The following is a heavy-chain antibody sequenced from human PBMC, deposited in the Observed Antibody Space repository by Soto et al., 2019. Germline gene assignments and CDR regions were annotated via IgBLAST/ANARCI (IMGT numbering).Heavy chain of an antibody. CDR3: ARAKIRAARPAYYYYYMDA. Sequence: ASVKVSCKASGYTFTSYAMHWVRQAPGQRLEWMGWINAGNGNTKYSQKFQGRVTITRDTSASTAYMELSSLRSEDTAVYYCARAKIRAARPAYYYYYMDAWGKGTTVTVSS. J-gene: IGHJ6*03. CDR2: INAGNGNT. D-gene: IGHD6-6*01. CDR1: GYTFTSYA. V-gene: IGHV1-3*01.